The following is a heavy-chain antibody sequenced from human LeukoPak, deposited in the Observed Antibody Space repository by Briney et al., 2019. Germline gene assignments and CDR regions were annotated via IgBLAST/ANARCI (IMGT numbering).Heavy chain of an antibody. J-gene: IGHJ3*02. CDR3: VLRYFGAPGAFDI. V-gene: IGHV3-30*02. D-gene: IGHD3-9*01. CDR2: IRYDGSNK. CDR1: GFTFSSYG. Sequence: TGGSLRLSCAASGFTFSSYGMHWVRQAPGKGLEWVAFIRYDGSNKYYADSVKGRFTISRDNSKNTLYLQMNSLRAEDTAVYYCVLRYFGAPGAFDIWGQGTMVTVFS.